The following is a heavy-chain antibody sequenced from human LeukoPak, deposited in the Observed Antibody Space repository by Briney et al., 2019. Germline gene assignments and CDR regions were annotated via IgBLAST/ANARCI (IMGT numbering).Heavy chain of an antibody. V-gene: IGHV4-34*01. D-gene: IGHD4-17*01. CDR2: ISHVGFT. Sequence: PSETLSLTSAVYGGSLSGYYWSWIRQPPGKGLEWIGDISHVGFTNYNPSLKSRVTISVDTSTNQFSLKLNSVTAADTAVYYCARPNDYGDDYWGQGTLVTVSS. J-gene: IGHJ4*02. CDR3: ARPNDYGDDY. CDR1: GGSLSGYY.